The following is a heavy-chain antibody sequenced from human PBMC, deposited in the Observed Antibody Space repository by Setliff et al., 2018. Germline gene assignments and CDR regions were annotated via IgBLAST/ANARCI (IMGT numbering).Heavy chain of an antibody. CDR2: IYHSGST. CDR1: GYSISSGYY. D-gene: IGHD6-19*01. V-gene: IGHV4-38-2*02. CDR3: AREQWLDPPGYYYMDV. J-gene: IGHJ6*03. Sequence: SETLSLTCAVSGYSISSGYYWGWIRQPPGKGLEWIGSIYHSGSTYYNPSLKSRVTISVDTSKNQFSLKLNSVTAADMAVYYCAREQWLDPPGYYYMDVWAKGTTVTVS.